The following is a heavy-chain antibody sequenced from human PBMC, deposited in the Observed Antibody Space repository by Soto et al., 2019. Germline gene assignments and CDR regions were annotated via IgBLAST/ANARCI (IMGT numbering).Heavy chain of an antibody. CDR2: INAGNGNT. Sequence: QVQLVPSGAEVKKPGASVKVSCKASGYTFTSYAMHCVRQAPGQRLERMGRINAGNGNTKYSQKFQGRVTITRVTSASTAYMELSSLRSADTAVYYCARGGSLYLYFDLWGRGTLVTVSS. J-gene: IGHJ2*01. CDR3: ARGGSLYLYFDL. CDR1: GYTFTSYA. D-gene: IGHD1-26*01. V-gene: IGHV1-3*01.